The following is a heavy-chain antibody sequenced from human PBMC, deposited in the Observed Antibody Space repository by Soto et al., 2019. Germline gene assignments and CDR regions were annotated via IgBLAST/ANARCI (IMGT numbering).Heavy chain of an antibody. Sequence: GGSLRLSCAASGFTVSSKYMTWVRQAPGKGLEWVSLIQSGGTTYYADSVKGRFTISRDNAKNSLYLQMNSLRAEDTAVYYCARNDYGDSYFDYWGQGTLVTVSS. J-gene: IGHJ4*02. CDR3: ARNDYGDSYFDY. CDR2: IQSGGTT. D-gene: IGHD4-17*01. V-gene: IGHV3-66*01. CDR1: GFTVSSKY.